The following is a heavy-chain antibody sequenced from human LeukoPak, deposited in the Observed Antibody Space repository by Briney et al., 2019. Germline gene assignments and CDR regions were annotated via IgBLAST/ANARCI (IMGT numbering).Heavy chain of an antibody. CDR2: IYYKGNT. CDR3: ARHRVGATVPWFDP. J-gene: IGHJ5*02. CDR1: GGSISSYY. D-gene: IGHD1-26*01. Sequence: SETLSLTCTVSGGSISSYYWSWIRQPPGKGLEWVGYIYYKGNTKYNTSLKSRVTISVDTSKNQFSLKLSSVAAADTAVYYCARHRVGATVPWFDPWGQGTLVTVSS. V-gene: IGHV4-59*08.